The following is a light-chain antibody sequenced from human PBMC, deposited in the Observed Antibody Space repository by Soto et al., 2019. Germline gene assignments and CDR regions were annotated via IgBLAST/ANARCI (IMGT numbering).Light chain of an antibody. Sequence: QSALTQPASVSGSPGQSITISCTGTSSDVGYDNYVSWFQQHPGKAPKLMIYEVSRRPSGVSNRFSGSKSANTASLTISGLQAEDEADYYCCSYAGTYTLWVFGGGTKLTVL. J-gene: IGLJ3*02. CDR1: SSDVGYDNY. CDR3: CSYAGTYTLWV. CDR2: EVS. V-gene: IGLV2-14*01.